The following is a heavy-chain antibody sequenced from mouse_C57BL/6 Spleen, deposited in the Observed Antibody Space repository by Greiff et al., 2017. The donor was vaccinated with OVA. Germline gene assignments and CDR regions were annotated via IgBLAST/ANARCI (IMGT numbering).Heavy chain of an antibody. V-gene: IGHV1-54*01. CDR3: ASRGYGNYDWYFDV. CDR1: GYAFTNYL. Sequence: QVHVKQSGAELVRPGTSVKVSCKASGYAFTNYLIEWVKQRPGQGLEWIGVINPGSGGTNYNEKFKGKATLTADKSSSTAYMQLSSLTSEDSAVYFCASRGYGNYDWYFDVWGTGTTVTVSS. D-gene: IGHD2-10*02. CDR2: INPGSGGT. J-gene: IGHJ1*03.